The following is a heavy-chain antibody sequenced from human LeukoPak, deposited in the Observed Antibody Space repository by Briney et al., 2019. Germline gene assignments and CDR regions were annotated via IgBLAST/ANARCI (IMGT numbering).Heavy chain of an antibody. CDR3: ARGRSYEYGDYDY. D-gene: IGHD3-16*01. J-gene: IGHJ4*02. V-gene: IGHV4-34*01. Sequence: SETLSLTCAVYGGAFSGYSWSWIRQPPGKGLEWIGEIDPNGTTNYNPSLKSRVIVSVDTSKNQFSLNLNSVIAADTALYYCARGRSYEYGDYDYWGQGTLVTVSS. CDR1: GGAFSGYS. CDR2: IDPNGTT.